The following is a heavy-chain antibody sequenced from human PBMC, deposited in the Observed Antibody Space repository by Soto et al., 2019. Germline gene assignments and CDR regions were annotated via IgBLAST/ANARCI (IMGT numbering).Heavy chain of an antibody. D-gene: IGHD1-26*01. V-gene: IGHV4-39*01. CDR2: IYYSGST. J-gene: IGHJ4*02. CDR3: ARLDPPGSFDY. CDR1: GGSISSSSYY. Sequence: SETLSLTCTVSGGSISSSSYYWGWIRQPPGKGLEWIGSIYYSGSTYYNPSLKSRVTISVDTSKNQFSLKLSSGTAADTAVYYCARLDPPGSFDYWGQGTLVTVSS.